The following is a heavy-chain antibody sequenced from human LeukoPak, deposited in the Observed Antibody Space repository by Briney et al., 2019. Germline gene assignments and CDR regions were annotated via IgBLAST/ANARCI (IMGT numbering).Heavy chain of an antibody. V-gene: IGHV1-69-2*01. Sequence: ASVKVSCKVSGYTFTDYYMHWVPQAPGKGLEWMGLVDPEDGETIYAEKFQGRVTITADTSTDTAYMELSSMRSEDTAVYYCATGLWAHSSSTSCRSYWGQGTLVTVSS. CDR2: VDPEDGET. D-gene: IGHD2-2*01. CDR3: ATGLWAHSSSTSCRSY. CDR1: GYTFTDYY. J-gene: IGHJ4*02.